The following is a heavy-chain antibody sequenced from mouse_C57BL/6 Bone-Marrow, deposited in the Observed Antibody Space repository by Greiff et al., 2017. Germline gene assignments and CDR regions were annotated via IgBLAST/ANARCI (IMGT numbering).Heavy chain of an antibody. CDR2: ISSGGDYI. CDR1: GFTFSSYA. Sequence: EVQRVESGAGLVKPGGSLKLSCAASGFTFSSYAMSWVRQTPEKRLEWVAYISSGGDYIYYADTVKGRFTISRDNARNTLYRQMSSRKAEDTAVYYYTRGWAPRSYFDYWGQGTTLTVSS. J-gene: IGHJ2*01. D-gene: IGHD2-3*01. CDR3: TRGWAPRSYFDY. V-gene: IGHV5-9-1*02.